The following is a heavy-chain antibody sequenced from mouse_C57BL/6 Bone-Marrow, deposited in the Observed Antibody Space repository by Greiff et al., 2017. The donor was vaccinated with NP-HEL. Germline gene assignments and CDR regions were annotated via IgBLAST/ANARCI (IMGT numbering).Heavy chain of an antibody. J-gene: IGHJ3*01. CDR3: ARHEERVYDGDYVGWFAY. Sequence: VQLQQSGAELVKPGASVKLSCKASGYTFTEYTIHWVKQRSGQGLEWIGWFYPGSGSIKYNEKFKDKATLTAAKSSSTVYMEISRLTSEDSAVYFCARHEERVYDGDYVGWFAYWGQGTLVTVSA. CDR2: FYPGSGSI. V-gene: IGHV1-62-2*01. D-gene: IGHD2-3*01. CDR1: GYTFTEYT.